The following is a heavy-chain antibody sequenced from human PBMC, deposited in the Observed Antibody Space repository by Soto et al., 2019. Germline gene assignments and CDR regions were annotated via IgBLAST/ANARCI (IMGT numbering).Heavy chain of an antibody. J-gene: IGHJ4*02. CDR3: ARGLGYGSGGSCPSPFDY. D-gene: IGHD2-15*01. CDR2: MNPNSGNR. V-gene: IGHV1-8*01. CDR1: GYTFTSYD. Sequence: ASVKVSCKASGYTFTSYDINWVRQATGQGLEWVGWMNPNSGNRGYAQKFQGRVTMTRNTSISTAYMELSSLRSEDTAVYYCARGLGYGSGGSCPSPFDYWGQGTLVTVSS.